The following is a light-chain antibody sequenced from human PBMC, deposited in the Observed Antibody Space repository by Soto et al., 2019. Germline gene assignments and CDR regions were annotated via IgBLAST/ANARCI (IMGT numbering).Light chain of an antibody. CDR2: EVS. V-gene: IGLV2-8*01. J-gene: IGLJ3*02. CDR3: SSYAGSNNEV. CDR1: SSDVGGYNY. Sequence: QSALTQPPSASGSPGQSVTISCTGTSSDVGGYNYVSWYQQHPGKAPKLMIYEVSKRPSGVPDRFSGSKSGNTASPTVSGLQAEDEADYYCSSYAGSNNEVFGGGTKLTVL.